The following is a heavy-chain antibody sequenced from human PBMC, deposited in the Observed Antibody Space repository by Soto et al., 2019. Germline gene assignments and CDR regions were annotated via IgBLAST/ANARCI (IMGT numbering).Heavy chain of an antibody. CDR1: GGSISSSNW. D-gene: IGHD3-22*01. CDR2: IYHSGST. V-gene: IGHV4-4*02. J-gene: IGHJ3*02. Sequence: QVQLQESGPGLVKPSGTLSLTCAVSGGSISSSNWWSWVRQPPGKGLEWIGEIYHSGSTNYNPSLKSRVTISVDKSKNQFSLKLSSVTAADTAVYYCARFYYDSSGYTPGAFDIWGQGTMVTVSS. CDR3: ARFYYDSSGYTPGAFDI.